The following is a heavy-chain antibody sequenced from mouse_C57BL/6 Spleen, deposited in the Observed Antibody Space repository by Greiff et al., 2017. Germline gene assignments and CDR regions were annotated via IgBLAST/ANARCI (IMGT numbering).Heavy chain of an antibody. CDR2: IDPNSGGT. J-gene: IGHJ2*01. D-gene: IGHD2-4*01. CDR1: GYTFTSYW. Sequence: QVQLQQSGAELVKPGASVKMSCKASGYTFTSYWMHWVKQRPGRGLEWIGRIDPNSGGTKYNEKFKGKATLTVDKPSSTASMQLSRLTSEASAVYYCASYCDYDGSFDYWGQGTPLTVSS. V-gene: IGHV1-72*01. CDR3: ASYCDYDGSFDY.